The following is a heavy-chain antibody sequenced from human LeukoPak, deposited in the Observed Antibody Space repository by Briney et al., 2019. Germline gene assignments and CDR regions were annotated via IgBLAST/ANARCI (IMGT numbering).Heavy chain of an antibody. V-gene: IGHV4-59*01. Sequence: SETLSLTCTVSGGSISSYYWSWIRQPPGKGLEWIGYIYYSGSTNYNPSLTSRVTISVDTSKNQFSLKLSSVTAADTAVYYCARVVVREATYYDYVWGSYRSPYYFDYWGQGTLVTVSS. CDR2: IYYSGST. CDR1: GGSISSYY. D-gene: IGHD3-16*02. J-gene: IGHJ4*02. CDR3: ARVVVREATYYDYVWGSYRSPYYFDY.